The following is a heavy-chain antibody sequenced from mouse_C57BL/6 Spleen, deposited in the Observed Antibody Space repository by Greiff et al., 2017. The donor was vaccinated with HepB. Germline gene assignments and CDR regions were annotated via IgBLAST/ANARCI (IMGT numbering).Heavy chain of an antibody. CDR3: ARRDYGNDDY. CDR1: GYTFTSYW. V-gene: IGHV1-52*01. CDR2: IDPSDSET. J-gene: IGHJ2*01. Sequence: QVQLQQPGAELVRPGSSVKLSCKASGYTFTSYWMHWVKQRPIQGLEWIGNIDPSDSETHYNQKFKDKATLTVDKSSSTAYMQLSSLTSEDSAVYYCARRDYGNDDYWGQGTTLTVSS. D-gene: IGHD2-2*01.